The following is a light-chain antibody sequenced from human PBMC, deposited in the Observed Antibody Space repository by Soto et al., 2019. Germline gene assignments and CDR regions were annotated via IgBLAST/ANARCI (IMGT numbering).Light chain of an antibody. CDR1: QSITSNH. CDR2: GAS. V-gene: IGKV3-20*01. J-gene: IGKJ1*01. CDR3: QQHGTSTPSGT. Sequence: ETVLTQSPGTLSLSPGERATLFCRASQSITSNHLAWYQQKPGQAPRLLIYGASSRATGIPDRFSGSGSGTDFTLTISRLEPEDFAVYYCQQHGTSTPSGTFGQATQVEIK.